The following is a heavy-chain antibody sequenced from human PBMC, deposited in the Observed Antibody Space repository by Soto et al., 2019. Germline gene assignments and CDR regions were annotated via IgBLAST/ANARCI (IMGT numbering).Heavy chain of an antibody. CDR3: ITEGRD. Sequence: DVQLVESGGGLVKPGESLRLSCVASGFSFTDAWMSWVRQAPGKGLEWIGRIRNKIAGGTADYVAPVKGRFTISRDDSKNTVYLQMNSLKTEDTAVYYCITEGRDWGQGTLVTVSS. J-gene: IGHJ4*02. CDR1: GFSFTDAW. CDR2: IRNKIAGGTA. V-gene: IGHV3-15*01.